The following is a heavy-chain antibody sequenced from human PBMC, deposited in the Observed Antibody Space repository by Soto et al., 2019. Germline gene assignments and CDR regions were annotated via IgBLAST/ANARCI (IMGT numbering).Heavy chain of an antibody. Sequence: PGGSLSLSCVVFEYTFSDACMSWVRLAPGQGLEWVARINRKINGETTDYAAPVEGRFTIARDDSKNTLYLQMSSLKIEDTAVYFCTADHGSWGQGTLVTVSS. CDR2: INRKINGETT. J-gene: IGHJ4*02. V-gene: IGHV3-15*01. D-gene: IGHD1-26*01. CDR1: EYTFSDAC. CDR3: TADHGS.